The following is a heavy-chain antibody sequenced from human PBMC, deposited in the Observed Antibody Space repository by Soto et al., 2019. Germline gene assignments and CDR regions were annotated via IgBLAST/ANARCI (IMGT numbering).Heavy chain of an antibody. CDR3: ATREAGTYYYGMDV. D-gene: IGHD6-19*01. Sequence: SETLSLTCTVSGGSISSYYWSWIRQPPGKGLEWIGYIYYSGSTYYNPSLKSRVTISVDTSKNQFSLKLSSVTAADTAVYYCATREAGTYYYGMDVWGQGTTVTVSS. CDR1: GGSISSYY. CDR2: IYYSGST. V-gene: IGHV4-30-4*01. J-gene: IGHJ6*02.